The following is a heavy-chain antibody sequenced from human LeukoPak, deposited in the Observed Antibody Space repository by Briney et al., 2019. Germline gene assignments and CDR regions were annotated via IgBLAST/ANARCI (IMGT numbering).Heavy chain of an antibody. CDR3: AKDQVVITTAGSWFDP. CDR1: GFMFSSYA. Sequence: GGSVRLSCAASGFMFSSYAMTWVRQAPGKGLEWVSSISGSGEFTDYADSVKGRFTISRDNSKNTVYLQMNSLRAEDTAVYYCAKDQVVITTAGSWFDPWGQGTLVTVSS. D-gene: IGHD3-22*01. J-gene: IGHJ5*02. CDR2: ISGSGEFT. V-gene: IGHV3-23*01.